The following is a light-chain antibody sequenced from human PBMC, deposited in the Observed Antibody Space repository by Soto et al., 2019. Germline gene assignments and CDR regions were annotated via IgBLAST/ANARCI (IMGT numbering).Light chain of an antibody. CDR3: QQYNNWPPWT. J-gene: IGKJ1*01. CDR1: QSISQW. V-gene: IGKV1-5*01. Sequence: DIQMTQSPSTLSASVGDRVAITCRASQSISQWVAWYQQKPGRAPELLIYDASKLKSGVPSRFSGSGSGTEFNLTITSLQPDDYEVYYCQQYNNWPPWTFGQGTKVDIK. CDR2: DAS.